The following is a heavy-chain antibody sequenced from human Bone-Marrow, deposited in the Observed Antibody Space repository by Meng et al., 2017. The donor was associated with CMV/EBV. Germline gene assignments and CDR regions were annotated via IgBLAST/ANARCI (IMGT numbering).Heavy chain of an antibody. CDR1: SGSYD. V-gene: IGHV4-61*01. J-gene: IGHJ5*02. CDR2: SYYSGST. CDR3: ARGSRAITIFGVVLNWFDP. D-gene: IGHD3-3*01. Sequence: SGSYDWGWIRQPAGKGLEWIGYSYYSGSTNYNPSLKSRVTISVDTSKNQFSLKLSSVTAADTAVYYCARGSRAITIFGVVLNWFDPWGQGTLVTVSS.